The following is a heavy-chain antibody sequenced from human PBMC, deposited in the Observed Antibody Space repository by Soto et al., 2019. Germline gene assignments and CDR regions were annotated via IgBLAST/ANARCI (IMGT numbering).Heavy chain of an antibody. V-gene: IGHV1-69*01. D-gene: IGHD5-18*01. CDR2: IIPIFGTA. J-gene: IGHJ5*02. CDR3: ARGQVGRDTAMVTNWFDP. CDR1: GGTFSSYA. Sequence: QVQLVQSGAEVKKPGSSVKVSCKASGGTFSSYAISWVRQAPGQGLEWMGGIIPIFGTANYAQKFQGRVTITADESTSTAYMELSRLRSEDTAVYYCARGQVGRDTAMVTNWFDPWGQGTLVTVSS.